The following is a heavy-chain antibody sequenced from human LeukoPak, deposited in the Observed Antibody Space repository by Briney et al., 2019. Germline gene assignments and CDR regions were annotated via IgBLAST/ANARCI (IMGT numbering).Heavy chain of an antibody. J-gene: IGHJ4*02. CDR1: GFTFSSYS. V-gene: IGHV3-21*01. CDR3: ARVRGLHRKVDY. Sequence: GGSLRLSCAASGFTFSSYSMNWVRQAPGKGLEWVSSISSSSSYIYYADSVKGRFTISRDNAKNSLYLQMNSLRAEDTAVYYCARVRGLHRKVDYWGQGTLVTVSS. CDR2: ISSSSSYI. D-gene: IGHD4-17*01.